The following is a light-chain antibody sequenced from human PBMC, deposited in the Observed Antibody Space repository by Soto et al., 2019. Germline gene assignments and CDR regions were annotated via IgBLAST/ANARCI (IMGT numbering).Light chain of an antibody. CDR2: DVN. CDR1: ISDLGGYNF. CDR3: ASYTRTTTLV. V-gene: IGLV2-14*01. J-gene: IGLJ2*01. Sequence: QSALTQPASVSGSPGQSINLSCTGTISDLGGYNFISWYQHHPGKAPKLVIYDVNNRPSGISYRFSGSKSGNTASLTISGLQAEDEADYYCASYTRTTTLVFGGGTKLTVL.